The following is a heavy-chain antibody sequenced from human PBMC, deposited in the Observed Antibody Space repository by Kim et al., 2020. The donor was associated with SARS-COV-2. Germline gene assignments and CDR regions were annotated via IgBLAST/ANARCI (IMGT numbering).Heavy chain of an antibody. CDR1: GFTFSSYA. CDR3: AKVRGYCSSTSCHAGYYYGMDV. CDR2: ISGSGGST. V-gene: IGHV3-23*01. J-gene: IGHJ6*02. D-gene: IGHD2-2*01. Sequence: GGSLRLSCAASGFTFSSYAMSWVRQAPGKGLEWVSAISGSGGSTYYADSVKGRFTISRDNSKNTLYLQMNSLRAEDTAVYYCAKVRGYCSSTSCHAGYYYGMDVGGQRTTVTVSS.